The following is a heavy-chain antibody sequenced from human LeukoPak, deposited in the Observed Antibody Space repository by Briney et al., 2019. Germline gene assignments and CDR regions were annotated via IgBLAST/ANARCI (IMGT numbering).Heavy chain of an antibody. D-gene: IGHD3-3*02. V-gene: IGHV3-53*01. CDR2: IHNDGST. Sequence: GGSLRLSCAASGFIVSNTYMTWVRHAPGKGLGWVSVIHNDGSTYYADSVTGRFTVSRDNSRNMVFLRMNSRRVEDTAVYFCASLARDYWGQGTLVSVSS. CDR1: GFIVSNTY. J-gene: IGHJ4*02. CDR3: ASLARDY.